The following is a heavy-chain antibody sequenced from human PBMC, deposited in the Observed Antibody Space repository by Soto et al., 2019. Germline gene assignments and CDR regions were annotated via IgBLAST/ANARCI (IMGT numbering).Heavy chain of an antibody. Sequence: EVQLVESGGGLVQPGGSLRLSCAASGFTFSSYDMHWVRQATGKGLEWVSAIGTAGDTYYPGSVKGRFTISRENAKNSLYLQMNSLRAGYTAVYYCARDRSGGYWFDPWGQGTLVTVSS. V-gene: IGHV3-13*01. CDR1: GFTFSSYD. D-gene: IGHD3-16*01. CDR3: ARDRSGGYWFDP. J-gene: IGHJ5*02. CDR2: IGTAGDT.